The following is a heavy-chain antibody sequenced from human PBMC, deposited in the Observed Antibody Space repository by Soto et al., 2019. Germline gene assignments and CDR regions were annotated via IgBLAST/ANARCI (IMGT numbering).Heavy chain of an antibody. CDR3: ATSSVDIVATQEGQYYYYGMDV. V-gene: IGHV4-4*02. CDR1: GGSISSSNW. D-gene: IGHD5-12*01. Sequence: SETLSLTCAVSGGSISSSNWWSWVRQPPGKGLEWIGEIYHSGSTNYNPSLKSRVTISVDKSKNQFSLKLSSVTAADTAVYYCATSSVDIVATQEGQYYYYGMDVWGQGTTVTVSS. J-gene: IGHJ6*02. CDR2: IYHSGST.